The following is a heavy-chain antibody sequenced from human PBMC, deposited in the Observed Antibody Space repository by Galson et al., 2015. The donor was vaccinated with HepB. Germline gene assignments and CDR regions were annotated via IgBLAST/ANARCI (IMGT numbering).Heavy chain of an antibody. Sequence: THNSPSFRGHVTISADKSISTAYLQWSSLEASDTAIYYCARGAWGSSGTLNWFDPWGQGTLVTVSS. J-gene: IGHJ5*02. CDR3: ARGAWGSSGTLNWFDP. CDR2: T. D-gene: IGHD3-22*01. V-gene: IGHV5-10-1*01.